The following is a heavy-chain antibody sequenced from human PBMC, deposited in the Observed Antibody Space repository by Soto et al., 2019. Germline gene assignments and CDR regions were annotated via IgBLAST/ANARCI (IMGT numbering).Heavy chain of an antibody. D-gene: IGHD3-22*01. J-gene: IGHJ4*02. Sequence: SETLSLTCTVSGGSISSGDYYWSWIRQPPGKGLEWIGYIYYSGSTYYNPSLKSRVTISVDTSKNQFSLKLSSVTAADTAVYYCARGLYYYDSSGYYFDYWGQGTLVTVSS. CDR3: ARGLYYYDSSGYYFDY. CDR2: IYYSGST. CDR1: GGSISSGDYY. V-gene: IGHV4-30-4*01.